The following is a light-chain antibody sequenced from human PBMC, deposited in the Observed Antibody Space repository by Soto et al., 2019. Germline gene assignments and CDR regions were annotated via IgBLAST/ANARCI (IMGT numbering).Light chain of an antibody. V-gene: IGKV3-11*01. CDR2: DVS. CDR1: QNISNY. J-gene: IGKJ1*01. Sequence: EIELTQSPGTLSLSPGERPNLSCRASQNISNYLIWYQQKPGQAPRLLIYDVSNRATGIPARFSGSGSGTDFTLTISSLEPEDFAVYYCQQRSNWPRTFGQGTKVDI. CDR3: QQRSNWPRT.